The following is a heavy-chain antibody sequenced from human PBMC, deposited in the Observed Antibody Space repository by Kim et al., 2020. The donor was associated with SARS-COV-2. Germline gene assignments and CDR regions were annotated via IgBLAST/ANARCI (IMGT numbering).Heavy chain of an antibody. Sequence: GGSLRLSCAASGFTFSSYAMSWVRQAPGKGLEWVSAISGSGGSTYYADSVKGRFTISRDNSKNTLYLQMNSLRAEDTAVYYCAKRASSDFDSSGLSPRGQFVFDYWGQGALVTVSS. CDR3: AKRASSDFDSSGLSPRGQFVFDY. CDR2: ISGSGGST. D-gene: IGHD3-22*01. V-gene: IGHV3-23*01. J-gene: IGHJ4*02. CDR1: GFTFSSYA.